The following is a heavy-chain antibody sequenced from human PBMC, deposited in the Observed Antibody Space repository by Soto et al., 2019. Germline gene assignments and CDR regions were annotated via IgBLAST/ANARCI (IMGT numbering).Heavy chain of an antibody. V-gene: IGHV3-30*18. Sequence: QVQLVESGGGVVQPGRSLRLSCAASGFTFSSYGMHWVRQAPGKGLEWVAVISYDGSNKYYADSVKGRFTISRDNSKNTLYLQMNSLRAEDTAVYSCAKDRIAARHYYGMDVWGQGTTVTVSS. CDR2: ISYDGSNK. CDR3: AKDRIAARHYYGMDV. CDR1: GFTFSSYG. D-gene: IGHD6-6*01. J-gene: IGHJ6*02.